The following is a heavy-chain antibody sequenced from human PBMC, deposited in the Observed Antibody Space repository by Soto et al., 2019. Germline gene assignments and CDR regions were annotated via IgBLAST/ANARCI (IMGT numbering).Heavy chain of an antibody. V-gene: IGHV1-18*04. Sequence: ASVKVSCKASGYTFTSYGISWVRQAPGQGLEWMGWISAYNGNTNYAQKLQGRVTMTTDTSTSTAYMELRSLRSDDTAVYYCARVYYYGSGNLTPFDYCGQGTLVTVYS. J-gene: IGHJ4*02. CDR2: ISAYNGNT. CDR1: GYTFTSYG. D-gene: IGHD3-10*01. CDR3: ARVYYYGSGNLTPFDY.